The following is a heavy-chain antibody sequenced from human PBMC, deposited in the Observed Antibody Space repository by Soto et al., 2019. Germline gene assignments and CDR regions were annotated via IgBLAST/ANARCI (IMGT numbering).Heavy chain of an antibody. Sequence: QVQLQESGPGLVKPSQTLSLTCTVSGTTISSGDHYWGWIRQAPGKGLEWIGYMYYTGKTYYNTSLQRRVTLSMDTAKNQFSLKMTSVTAADTAMYFCARVYGRGDYFDFWGRGTLVSVSS. CDR1: GTTISSGDHY. D-gene: IGHD1-26*01. CDR3: ARVYGRGDYFDF. J-gene: IGHJ4*02. V-gene: IGHV4-30-4*01. CDR2: MYYTGKT.